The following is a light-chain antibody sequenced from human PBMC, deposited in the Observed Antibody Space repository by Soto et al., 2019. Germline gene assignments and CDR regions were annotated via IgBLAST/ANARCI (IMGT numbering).Light chain of an antibody. CDR1: QDISNY. CDR3: QQYDNSPYT. J-gene: IGKJ2*01. V-gene: IGKV1-33*01. Sequence: DIQMTQSPSSLSASVGDRVTITCQASQDISNYLNWYQQQPGKAPKLLIYGASNLETGVPSRFSGSGSGTDFHFTISSLQPQDIATYYCQQYDNSPYTLGQGTKLEIK. CDR2: GAS.